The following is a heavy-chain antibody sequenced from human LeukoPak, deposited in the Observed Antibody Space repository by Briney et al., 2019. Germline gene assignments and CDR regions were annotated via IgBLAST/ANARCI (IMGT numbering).Heavy chain of an antibody. CDR3: ARDILGRSNGGSNYFGMDV. D-gene: IGHD2-15*01. Sequence: ASVKVSCKASGYTFTDYHMHWVRQAPGQGLEWMGCINPNSGGTHYAQKFQDWVSMTRDTSINTAYMELSSLRSDDTAVYYCARDILGRSNGGSNYFGMDVWGQGTTVTVSS. CDR1: GYTFTDYH. V-gene: IGHV1-2*04. CDR2: INPNSGGT. J-gene: IGHJ6*02.